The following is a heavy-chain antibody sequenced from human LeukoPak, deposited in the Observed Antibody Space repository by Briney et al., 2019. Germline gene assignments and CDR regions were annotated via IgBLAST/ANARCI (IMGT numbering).Heavy chain of an antibody. J-gene: IGHJ6*03. CDR1: GFTFRTYW. CDR3: ARERDLRGAYCMDV. Sequence: GGSLRLSCAASGFTFRTYWMHWVRQAPGKGLVWVSRISSDGKNTIYPDAVKGRFTISRDNTNNILYLQMNSLRGDDTAVYYCARERDLRGAYCMDVWGKGTTVTVSS. V-gene: IGHV3-74*01. CDR2: ISSDGKNT. D-gene: IGHD5/OR15-5a*01.